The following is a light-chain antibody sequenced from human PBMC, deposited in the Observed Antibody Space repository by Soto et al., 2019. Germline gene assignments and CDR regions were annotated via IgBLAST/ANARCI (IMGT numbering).Light chain of an antibody. V-gene: IGLV1-36*01. J-gene: IGLJ7*01. CDR2: YDD. CDR1: TSNIGNNG. Sequence: QSVLTQPPSVSEAPGQRVTISCSGGTSNIGNNGVKWYQQFSGKAPKLLVYYDDLLPSGVSDRFSGSKSGTSASLAISGLQSEDEADYYCATWDDSLNGHVLGGGTQLTVL. CDR3: ATWDDSLNGHV.